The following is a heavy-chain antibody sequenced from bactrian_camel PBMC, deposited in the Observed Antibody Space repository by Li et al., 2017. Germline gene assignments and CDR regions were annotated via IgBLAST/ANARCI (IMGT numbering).Heavy chain of an antibody. V-gene: IGHV3S10*01. CDR1: GFTFSSYY. J-gene: IGHJ4*01. CDR2: IDNDGRT. CDR3: AAERAADYGGYCSGGYLLLYPATAD. D-gene: IGHD2*01. Sequence: VQLVESGGGLVQPGGSLRLSCAASGFTFSSYYMSWVRQAPGKEREGVVTIDNDGRTTYAESVKSRFTVSKDNAKNTLHLQMDILKPEDTAMYYCAAERAADYGGYCSGGYLLLYPATADWGQGTQVTVS.